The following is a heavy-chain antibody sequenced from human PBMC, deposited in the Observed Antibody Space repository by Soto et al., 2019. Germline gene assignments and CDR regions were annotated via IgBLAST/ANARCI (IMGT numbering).Heavy chain of an antibody. CDR2: ISSSAVYI. J-gene: IGHJ4*02. V-gene: IGHV3-21*01. D-gene: IGHD3-22*01. CDR3: VRDGLDYYDTARLYFDK. Sequence: VGSLRLSCAASGFNFITYSLSWVRQAPGKGLEWVASISSSAVYIDYADSVKGRFTISRDNANNSLYLQMNSLRAEDTATYYCVRDGLDYYDTARLYFDKWGQGTLVTVSS. CDR1: GFNFITYS.